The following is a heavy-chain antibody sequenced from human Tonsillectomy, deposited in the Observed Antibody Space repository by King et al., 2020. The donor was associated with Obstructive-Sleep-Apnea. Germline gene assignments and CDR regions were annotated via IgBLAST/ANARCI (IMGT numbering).Heavy chain of an antibody. Sequence: VQLVESGGGLVKPGGSLRLSCAASGFTFNNAWMSWVRQAPGKGLEWVGRIKSKTDGGTTDYAAPVKGRFTISRDDSKNTLHLQMNSLKTVDTAVYYCTTEWELLSVAFDIWGQGTMVTVSS. J-gene: IGHJ3*02. CDR2: IKSKTDGGTT. D-gene: IGHD1-26*01. CDR1: GFTFNNAW. CDR3: TTEWELLSVAFDI. V-gene: IGHV3-15*01.